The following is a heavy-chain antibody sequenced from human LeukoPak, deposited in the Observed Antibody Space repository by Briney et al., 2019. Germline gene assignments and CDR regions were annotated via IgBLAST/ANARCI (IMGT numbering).Heavy chain of an antibody. D-gene: IGHD5-18*01. Sequence: GGSLRLSCAASGFTFSNYSMNWVRPAPGKGLEWVSSISSLSSYIYYADSLKGRFTISRDNAKNSLYLLMNSLRAEDTAVYYCARGGPRDGYDYWGQGTLVTVSS. CDR1: GFTFSNYS. CDR2: ISSLSSYI. J-gene: IGHJ4*02. CDR3: ARGGPRDGYDY. V-gene: IGHV3-21*01.